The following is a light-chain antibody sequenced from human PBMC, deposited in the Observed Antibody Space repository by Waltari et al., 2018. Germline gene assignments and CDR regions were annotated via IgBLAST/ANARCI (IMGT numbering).Light chain of an antibody. J-gene: IGKJ2*01. CDR3: QHYNSRFFT. Sequence: DIQMTQSPSTLSASVVDRVTITCRASQSISNWLAWYQQKPGKAPKLLIDKASILQRGVPSTFSGSGSETEFTLTISSLQPDDFATYYCQHYNSRFFTFGQGTKLEVK. V-gene: IGKV1-5*03. CDR1: QSISNW. CDR2: KAS.